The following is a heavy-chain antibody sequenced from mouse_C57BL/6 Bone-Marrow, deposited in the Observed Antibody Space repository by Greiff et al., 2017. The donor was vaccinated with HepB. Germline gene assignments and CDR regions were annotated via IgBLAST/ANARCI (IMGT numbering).Heavy chain of an antibody. V-gene: IGHV1-19*01. CDR2: INPYNGGT. J-gene: IGHJ4*01. CDR1: GYTFTDYY. CDR3: ASLGGSSPYAMDY. Sequence: EVQLQESGPVLVKPGASVKMSCKASGYTFTDYYMNWVKQSHGKSLEWIGVINPYNGGTSYNQKFKGKATLTVDKSSSTAYMELNSLTSEDSAVYYCASLGGSSPYAMDYWGQGTSVTVSS. D-gene: IGHD1-1*01.